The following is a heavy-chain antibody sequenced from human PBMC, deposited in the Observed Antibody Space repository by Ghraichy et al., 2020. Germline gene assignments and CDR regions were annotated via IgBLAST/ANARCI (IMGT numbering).Heavy chain of an antibody. CDR3: ARVGDTSGWMYNFLDP. J-gene: IGHJ5*02. V-gene: IGHV3-30*04. Sequence: GGSLRLSCAASGFTFSTFAMHWVRQAPGKGLEWVAVLSNDGSNKYYADSVKGRFTISRDNSKNTVYLQMNSLMPEDTAVYYCARVGDTSGWMYNFLDPWGQGSLVTVSS. CDR2: LSNDGSNK. D-gene: IGHD6-19*01. CDR1: GFTFSTFA.